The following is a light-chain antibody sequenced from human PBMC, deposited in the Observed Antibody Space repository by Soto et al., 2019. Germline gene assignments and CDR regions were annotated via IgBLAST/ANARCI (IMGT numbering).Light chain of an antibody. CDR2: AAS. CDR3: QQYGGSPLT. Sequence: EIVLTQSPGTLSLSPGERATLSCRASASLSTNSLAWYQQKPGQPPRLLIYAASTRHTDIPDRFTGRGSGTDCALTISRLEPEDFAVYYCQQYGGSPLTLGPGTKVEIK. V-gene: IGKV3-20*01. CDR1: ASLSTNS. J-gene: IGKJ3*01.